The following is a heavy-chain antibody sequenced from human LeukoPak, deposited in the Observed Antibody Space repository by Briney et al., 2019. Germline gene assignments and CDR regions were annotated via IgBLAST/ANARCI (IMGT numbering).Heavy chain of an antibody. CDR2: ISTSGSAK. CDR1: GFTFSSYE. D-gene: IGHD3-22*01. CDR3: ARDRDPGYNDSSGYRRVNAFDI. Sequence: GGSLRLSCAASGFTFSSYEMNWVRQAPGKGLEWVSYISTSGSAKYYADSVKGRFTISRDNAKNSLYLQMNSLRAEDTAVYYCARDRDPGYNDSSGYRRVNAFDIWGQGTMVTVSS. J-gene: IGHJ3*02. V-gene: IGHV3-48*03.